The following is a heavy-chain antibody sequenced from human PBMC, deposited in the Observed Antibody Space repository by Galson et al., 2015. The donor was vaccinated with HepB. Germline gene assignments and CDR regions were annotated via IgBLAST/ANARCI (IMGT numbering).Heavy chain of an antibody. D-gene: IGHD3-10*01. J-gene: IGHJ4*02. CDR1: GFTFSDYY. CDR3: ARALLLWFGDRPGGLTD. CDR2: ISSSSSYT. Sequence: SLRLPCAASGFTFSDYYVSWIRQAPGKGLEWVSYISSSSSYTNYADSVKGRFTISRDNAKNSLYLQMNSLRAEDTAVYYCARALLLWFGDRPGGLTDWGQGTLVTVSS. V-gene: IGHV3-11*05.